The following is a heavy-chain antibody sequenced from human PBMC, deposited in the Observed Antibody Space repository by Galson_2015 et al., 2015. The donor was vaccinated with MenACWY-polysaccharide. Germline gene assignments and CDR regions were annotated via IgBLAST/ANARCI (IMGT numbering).Heavy chain of an antibody. V-gene: IGHV3-7*01. CDR2: INENGSEK. CDR1: GFTYSTYW. J-gene: IGHJ2*01. Sequence: SLRLSCAASGFTYSTYWMTWVRQAPGKGLEWVAHINENGSEKDLVDSGKGRFTISRDNAENSLFLQMNSLRVEDTAVYYCARGHWFLEAWGRGTLVTVSS. CDR3: ARGHWFLEA.